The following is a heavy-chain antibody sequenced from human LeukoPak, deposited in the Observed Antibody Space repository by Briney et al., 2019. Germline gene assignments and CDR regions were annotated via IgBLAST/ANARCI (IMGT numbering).Heavy chain of an antibody. J-gene: IGHJ4*02. CDR2: IKQDGSEN. CDR3: ARDYNGHFDY. Sequence: GGSLSLPCAASGFTLSSYWMRWVRPAPGKGREWVANIKQDGSENYYVDSVKGRFTISRDNAWDSLYLQMNSLRVEDTALYYCARDYNGHFDYWGQGTLVTVSS. CDR1: GFTLSSYW. V-gene: IGHV3-7*04. D-gene: IGHD5-24*01.